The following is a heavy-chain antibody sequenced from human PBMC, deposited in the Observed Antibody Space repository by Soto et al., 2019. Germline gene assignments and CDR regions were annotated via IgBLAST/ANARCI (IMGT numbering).Heavy chain of an antibody. J-gene: IGHJ6*02. CDR3: ARGGAYYDILPGYYDYYYYGMDV. CDR1: GGSISSDDYY. Sequence: SETLSLTCTVSGGSISSDDYYWTWIRQPPGKGLEWIGYIYYSGRTSYNPSLESRVTISVDTSKNQFSLKLSSVTAADTAVYYCARGGAYYDILPGYYDYYYYGMDVWGQGTTVTVYS. CDR2: IYYSGRT. D-gene: IGHD3-9*01. V-gene: IGHV4-30-4*02.